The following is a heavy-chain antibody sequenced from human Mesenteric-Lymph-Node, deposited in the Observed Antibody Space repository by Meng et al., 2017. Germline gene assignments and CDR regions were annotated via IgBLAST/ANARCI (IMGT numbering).Heavy chain of an antibody. J-gene: IGHJ6*02. CDR2: IYASGST. CDR3: ARGYCSGGSCYYYYYGMDV. CDR1: GGSISSGTYY. D-gene: IGHD2-15*01. V-gene: IGHV4-61*02. Sequence: LRPSCTVSGGSISSGTYYWSWIRQPAGKGLEWIGRIYASGSTKYNPSLKSRVTISVDTSKNQFSLKLSSVTAADTAVYYCARGYCSGGSCYYYYYGMDVWGQGTTVTVSS.